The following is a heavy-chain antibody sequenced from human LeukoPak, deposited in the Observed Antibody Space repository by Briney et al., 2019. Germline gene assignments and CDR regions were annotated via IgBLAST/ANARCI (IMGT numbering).Heavy chain of an antibody. D-gene: IGHD3-22*01. CDR1: GGSISRYY. CDR2: IYYSGST. V-gene: IGHV4-59*08. CDR3: ARHSSGNYLTFDY. Sequence: SETLSLTCTVSGGSISRYYWSWIRQPPGKGVEWIGYIYYSGSTNYNSSLKSRVTISVDTSKNQFSLKLSSVTAADTAVYYCARHSSGNYLTFDYWGQGTLVTVSA. J-gene: IGHJ4*02.